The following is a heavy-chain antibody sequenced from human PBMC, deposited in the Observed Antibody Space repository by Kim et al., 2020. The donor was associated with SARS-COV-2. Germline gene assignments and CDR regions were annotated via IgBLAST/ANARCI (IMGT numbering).Heavy chain of an antibody. CDR3: ARDGFDSGWYLDY. D-gene: IGHD6-19*01. Sequence: YAAALIAQFTIPRDNSKNTAYLQRHNLRADDTAVYYCARDGFDSGWYLDYWGQGTLVTVSS. V-gene: IGHV3-23*01. J-gene: IGHJ4*02.